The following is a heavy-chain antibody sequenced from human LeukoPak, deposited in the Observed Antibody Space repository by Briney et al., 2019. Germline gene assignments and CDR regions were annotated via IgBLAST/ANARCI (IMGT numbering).Heavy chain of an antibody. V-gene: IGHV3-11*06. CDR2: ISSSSSYT. D-gene: IGHD3-10*01. J-gene: IGHJ4*02. CDR3: AREQTYYASGSYYNVFDY. CDR1: GFTFSDYY. Sequence: GGSLRLSCAASGFTFSDYYMSWIRQAPGKGLEWVSYISSSSSYTNYADSVKGRFTIPRDNAKNSLYLQMNSLRADDTAVYYCAREQTYYASGSYYNVFDYRGQGTMVTVSS.